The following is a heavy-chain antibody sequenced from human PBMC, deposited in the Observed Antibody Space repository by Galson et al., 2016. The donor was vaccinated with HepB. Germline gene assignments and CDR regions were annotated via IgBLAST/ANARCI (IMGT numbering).Heavy chain of an antibody. V-gene: IGHV3-23*01. D-gene: IGHD4-17*01. CDR3: ANDWTTAGADHYGGY. Sequence: SLRLSCAASGFTFSSYAMSWVRQPPGKGLEWVSAIGDRDDRTFYADSVKGRFTISRDNSKNTLYLLMNSLRAEDTAVYCCANDWTTAGADHYGGYWGQGTLVTVSA. CDR1: GFTFSSYA. CDR2: IGDRDDRT. J-gene: IGHJ4*02.